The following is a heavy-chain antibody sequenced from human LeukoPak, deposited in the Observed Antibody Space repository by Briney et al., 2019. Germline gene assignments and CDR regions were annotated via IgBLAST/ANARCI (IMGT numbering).Heavy chain of an antibody. Sequence: GGSLRLSCVASGFSFSDYAMHWVRQAPGKGLEWVAVISADGRDKYYIDSVRGRFTISRDNSKTTVFLQMNSLEVEDTAVYYCATPLTSKWSSSWYSGHFDYWGQGALVTVPS. CDR2: ISADGRDK. J-gene: IGHJ4*02. CDR1: GFSFSDYA. D-gene: IGHD6-13*01. V-gene: IGHV3-30*04. CDR3: ATPLTSKWSSSWYSGHFDY.